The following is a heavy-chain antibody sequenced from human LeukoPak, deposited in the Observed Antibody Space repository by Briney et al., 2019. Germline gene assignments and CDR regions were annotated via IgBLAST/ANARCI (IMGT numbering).Heavy chain of an antibody. CDR1: GFTFSDSY. J-gene: IGHJ4*02. D-gene: IGHD2-2*01. CDR3: AGPMGPAAIFGFDY. V-gene: IGHV3-11*04. CDR2: ISNSGSSI. Sequence: GGSLRLSCAASGFTFSDSYMTWIRQAPGKGLEWVSYISNSGSSIYYADSVKGRFTTSRDNAKKSLYLQMNSLRAEDTAVYYCAGPMGPAAIFGFDYWGQGTLVTVSS.